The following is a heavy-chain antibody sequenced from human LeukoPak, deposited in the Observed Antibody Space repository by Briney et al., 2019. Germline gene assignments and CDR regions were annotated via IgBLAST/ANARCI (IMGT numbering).Heavy chain of an antibody. Sequence: GGSLRLSCAASGFTFSNYGMHWVRQAPGKGLEWVAFMRYDGINKYYADSVKGRFTISRDNSKNTLYLQMNSLRVEDTAVYYCANPGGNCGQGTLVTVSS. J-gene: IGHJ4*02. V-gene: IGHV3-30*02. CDR2: MRYDGINK. D-gene: IGHD3-16*01. CDR1: GFTFSNYG. CDR3: ANPGGN.